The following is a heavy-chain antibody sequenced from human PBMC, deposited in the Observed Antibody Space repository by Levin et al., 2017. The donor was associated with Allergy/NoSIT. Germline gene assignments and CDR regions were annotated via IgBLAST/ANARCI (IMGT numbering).Heavy chain of an antibody. CDR1: GGSISSSSHY. J-gene: IGHJ6*02. V-gene: IGHV4-39*07. CDR3: AKITGGYNYHGMDV. Sequence: PSETLSLTCSVSGGSISSSSHYWAWVRQPPGKGLEWIATIYYSGNTYYNPSLKSRVTISVDTSKNQFSLRLSPVTAADTAVFYCAKITGGYNYHGMDVWGQGTAVTVS. CDR2: IYYSGNT.